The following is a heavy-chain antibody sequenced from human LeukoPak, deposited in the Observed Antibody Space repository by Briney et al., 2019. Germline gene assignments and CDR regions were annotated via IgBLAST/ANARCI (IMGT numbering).Heavy chain of an antibody. CDR2: IYTSGST. J-gene: IGHJ4*02. Sequence: SETLSLTCTVSGGSISSYYWSWIRQPAGKGLEWIGRIYTSGSTNYNPSLKSRVTMSVDTSKNQFSLKLSSVTAADTAVYYCARGGTRSSGWYSYFDYWGQGTLVTVSS. CDR3: ARGGTRSSGWYSYFDY. V-gene: IGHV4-4*07. CDR1: GGSISSYY. D-gene: IGHD6-19*01.